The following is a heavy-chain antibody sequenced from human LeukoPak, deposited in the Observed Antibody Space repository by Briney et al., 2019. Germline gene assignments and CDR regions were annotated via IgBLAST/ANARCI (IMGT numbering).Heavy chain of an antibody. CDR2: IYSSGST. CDR3: AGGGGAGLAD. V-gene: IGHV4-59*01. J-gene: IGHJ4*02. D-gene: IGHD4-23*01. Sequence: PSETLSLTCTLSGGSLSSYYWTCARQPPGKGLEWIGYIYSSGSTNYNPSLKSRVTISIDTSKNQFSLNLSSVTAADTAVYYCAGGGGAGLADWGQGTLVTVSS. CDR1: GGSLSSYY.